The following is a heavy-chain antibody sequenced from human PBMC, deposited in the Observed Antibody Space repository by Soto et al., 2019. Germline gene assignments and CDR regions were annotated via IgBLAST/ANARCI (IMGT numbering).Heavy chain of an antibody. CDR3: AILLAICGRHHDAFDI. V-gene: IGHV1-8*01. J-gene: IGHJ3*02. CDR2: MNTNSGNT. Sequence: ASVKVSCKASGYTFTSYDINWVRQATGQGLEWMGWMNTNSGNTGYAQKFQGRVTMTRNTSISTAYMELSSLISEDTAVYYGAILLAICGRHHDAFDIWGQGTTVTVSS. D-gene: IGHD5-18*01. CDR1: GYTFTSYD.